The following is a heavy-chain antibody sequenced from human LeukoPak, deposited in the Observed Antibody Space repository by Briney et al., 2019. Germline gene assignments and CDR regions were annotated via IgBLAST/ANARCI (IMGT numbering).Heavy chain of an antibody. CDR2: ISGSGGST. CDR3: AKGWFGESDDAFDI. D-gene: IGHD3-10*01. J-gene: IGHJ3*02. CDR1: GFTFSSDS. Sequence: GGSLRLSCAASGFTFSSDSMTWVRQAPGKGLEWVSTISGSGGSTFYADSVKGRFTISRDNSKNTLYLHMNSLSAEDTAVYYCAKGWFGESDDAFDIWGQGTMVTVSS. V-gene: IGHV3-23*01.